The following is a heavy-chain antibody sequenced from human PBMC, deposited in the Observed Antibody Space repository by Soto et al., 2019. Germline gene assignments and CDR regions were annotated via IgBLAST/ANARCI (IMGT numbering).Heavy chain of an antibody. CDR1: GFTFSSYA. CDR2: ISGSGGST. V-gene: IGHV3-23*01. CDR3: AKDIAAMAIYYYYRMDV. D-gene: IGHD5-18*01. J-gene: IGHJ6*02. Sequence: GGSLRLSCAASGFTFSSYAMSWVRQAPGKGLEWVSAISGSGGSTYYADSVKGRFTISRDNSKNTLYLQMNSLRAEDTAVYYCAKDIAAMAIYYYYRMDVWGQGTTVTVSS.